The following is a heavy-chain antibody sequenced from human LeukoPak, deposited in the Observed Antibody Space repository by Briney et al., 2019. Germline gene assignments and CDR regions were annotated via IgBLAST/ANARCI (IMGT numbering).Heavy chain of an antibody. CDR2: ISSSSSYI. D-gene: IGHD3-22*01. V-gene: IGHV3-21*01. CDR1: GFTFSSYS. J-gene: IGHJ4*02. CDR3: ARDRGEKYYYDSTFDY. Sequence: GGSLRLSCAASGFTFSSYSMNWVRQAPGKGLEWVSSISSSSSYIYYADSVKGRFTISRDNAKNSLYLQMNSLRAEDTAVYYCARDRGEKYYYDSTFDYWGQGTLVTVSS.